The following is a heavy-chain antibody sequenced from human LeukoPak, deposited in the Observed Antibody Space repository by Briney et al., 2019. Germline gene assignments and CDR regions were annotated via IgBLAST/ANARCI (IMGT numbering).Heavy chain of an antibody. D-gene: IGHD3-16*01. V-gene: IGHV3-7*01. CDR3: AYTNNLKY. Sequence: GGSLRLPCVASGLTFSGQWMNWVRQAPGQGLEWVANIKHDGSEKYYVDSLQGRFTISREDGKDSLSLQMNSVRAEDTAVYYCAYTNNLKYWGQGTLVVVSS. CDR1: GLTFSGQW. J-gene: IGHJ4*02. CDR2: IKHDGSEK.